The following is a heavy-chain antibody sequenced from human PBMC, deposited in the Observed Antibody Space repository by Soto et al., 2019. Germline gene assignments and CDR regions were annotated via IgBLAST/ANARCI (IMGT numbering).Heavy chain of an antibody. CDR2: IKHDGGEK. CDR3: TRGWGCGGGSCPGRS. CDR1: GFTFSSYW. Sequence: GGSLRLSCAASGFTFSSYWMTWVRQAPGKGLEWVANIKHDGGEKYYVDSVKGRFTISRDNAKNSLYLQMNSLTAADTAVYYCTRGWGCGGGSCPGRSWGQGTLVTVSS. D-gene: IGHD2-15*01. J-gene: IGHJ5*02. V-gene: IGHV3-7*01.